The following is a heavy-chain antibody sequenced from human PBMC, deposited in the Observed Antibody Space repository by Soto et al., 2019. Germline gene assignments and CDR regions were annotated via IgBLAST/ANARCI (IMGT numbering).Heavy chain of an antibody. CDR3: ARGRYGYSANWHFDL. CDR1: GFTFSDYG. CDR2: IWYDESNK. D-gene: IGHD4-4*01. Sequence: HPGGSLRLSCAASGFTFSDYGMHWVRQAPGKGLDWVAVIWYDESNKYLADSVRGRFSISRDNSKNTLFLEMDSLRADDTAVYFCARGRYGYSANWHFDLWGRGTQVTVSS. V-gene: IGHV3-33*01. J-gene: IGHJ2*01.